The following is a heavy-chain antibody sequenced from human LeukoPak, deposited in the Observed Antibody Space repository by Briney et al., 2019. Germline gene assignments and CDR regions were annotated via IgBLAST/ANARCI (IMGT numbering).Heavy chain of an antibody. V-gene: IGHV1-18*01. Sequence: GASVKVSCKASGYTFTSYGISWVRQAPGQGLEWMGWISAYNGNTNYAQKLQGRVTMTTDTSTSTAYMELRSLRSDDTAVYYCARDHSGSYRGDAFDIWGQGTMVTVSS. D-gene: IGHD1-26*01. J-gene: IGHJ3*02. CDR3: ARDHSGSYRGDAFDI. CDR1: GYTFTSYG. CDR2: ISAYNGNT.